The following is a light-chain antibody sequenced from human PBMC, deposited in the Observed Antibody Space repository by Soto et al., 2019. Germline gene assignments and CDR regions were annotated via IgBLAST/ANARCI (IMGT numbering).Light chain of an antibody. V-gene: IGLV1-47*01. CDR1: TSSIGSNY. J-gene: IGLJ2*01. Sequence: SVMTQPPSASVTPGQMVTISCSGSTSSIGSNYVYWYQQLRGTAPKLLIYSNNQRPSGVPDRFSGSKSGTSASLAISGLRSEDEADYHCAAWDDSLSGSVFGGGTQLTAL. CDR2: SNN. CDR3: AAWDDSLSGSV.